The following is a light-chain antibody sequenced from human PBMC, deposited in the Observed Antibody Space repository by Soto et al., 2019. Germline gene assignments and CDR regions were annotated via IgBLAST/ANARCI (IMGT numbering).Light chain of an antibody. J-gene: IGLJ1*01. CDR3: SSYTSSSTLCV. CDR2: EVS. Sequence: QSALTQPASVSGSPGQSITISCTGTSSDVGGYNYVSWYQQHPGKAPKLMINEVSNRPSGVSNRFSGSKSGNTASLTISGLQAEDEADYYCSSYTSSSTLCVFGTGTKLTVL. CDR1: SSDVGGYNY. V-gene: IGLV2-14*01.